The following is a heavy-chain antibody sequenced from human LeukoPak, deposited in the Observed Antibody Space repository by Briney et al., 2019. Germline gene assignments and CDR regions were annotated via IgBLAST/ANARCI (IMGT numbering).Heavy chain of an antibody. CDR1: GYTLSSYG. V-gene: IGHV1-18*01. J-gene: IGHJ3*02. CDR2: ISARNGNA. Sequence: ASVKVSCKASGYTLSSYGISWVRQAPGQGLEWMGWISARNGNANSALNLQGRVTMTTDTSTRTAYLELRSLRSDDTAVYDCARQTRGYSLVGSDAFDIWGQGTMVTVSS. D-gene: IGHD3-22*01. CDR3: ARQTRGYSLVGSDAFDI.